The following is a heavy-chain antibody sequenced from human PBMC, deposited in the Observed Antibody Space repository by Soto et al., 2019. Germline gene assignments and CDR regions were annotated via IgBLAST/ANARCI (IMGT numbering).Heavy chain of an antibody. Sequence: QVQLVQSGAEVKKPGSSVKVSCKASGGTFSSYAISWVRQAPGQGLEWMGGIIPIFGTANYAQKFQGRVTITADESTSTAYMELSSLRSEDTAVYYCAREWGRGWLHNGSYYYYGMDVWGQGTTVTVSS. CDR2: IIPIFGTA. D-gene: IGHD3-16*01. V-gene: IGHV1-69*01. CDR3: AREWGRGWLHNGSYYYYGMDV. J-gene: IGHJ6*02. CDR1: GGTFSSYA.